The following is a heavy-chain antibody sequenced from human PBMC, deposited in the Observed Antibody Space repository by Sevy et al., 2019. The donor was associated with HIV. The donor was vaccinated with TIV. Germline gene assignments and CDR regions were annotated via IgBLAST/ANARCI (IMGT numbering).Heavy chain of an antibody. D-gene: IGHD5-18*01. Sequence: SETLSLTCSVTGVSLTGADYYWSWVRQAPGKGLEWIAYYFHSGPWYYSPTLKSRLSISVDTTQNQFSLKLTSVTAAHSAVYYCARSENVDSAPIDYWGQGTPVTVSS. V-gene: IGHV4-30-4*01. J-gene: IGHJ4*02. CDR1: GVSLTGADYY. CDR3: ARSENVDSAPIDY. CDR2: YFHSGPW.